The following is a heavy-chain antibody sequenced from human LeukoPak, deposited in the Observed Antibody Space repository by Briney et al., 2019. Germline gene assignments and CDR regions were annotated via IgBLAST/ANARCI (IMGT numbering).Heavy chain of an antibody. D-gene: IGHD2-2*01. J-gene: IGHJ6*02. Sequence: GESLKISCKGSGYSFTSYWIGWVRQMPGKGLEWMGIIYAGDSDTRYSPSFRGRVTISVDKSISTAYLQWSSLQASDTAMYYCARAIGTSQFYFYYGMDVWGQGTTVTVSS. CDR2: IYAGDSDT. CDR3: ARAIGTSQFYFYYGMDV. CDR1: GYSFTSYW. V-gene: IGHV5-51*01.